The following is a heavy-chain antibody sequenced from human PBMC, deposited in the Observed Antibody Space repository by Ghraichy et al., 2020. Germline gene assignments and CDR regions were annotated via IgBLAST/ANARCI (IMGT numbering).Heavy chain of an antibody. D-gene: IGHD2-8*02. J-gene: IGHJ6*02. CDR1: GFSFNNYG. V-gene: IGHV3-23*01. Sequence: GGSLRLSCAASGFSFNNYGMSWVRQAPGKGLEWVSGISGSGADTYYADSVKGRFTISRDSSKNTLSLQMNGLRVDDTALYYCAKERAGGYISYGLDLWGQGATVTVSS. CDR2: ISGSGADT. CDR3: AKERAGGYISYGLDL.